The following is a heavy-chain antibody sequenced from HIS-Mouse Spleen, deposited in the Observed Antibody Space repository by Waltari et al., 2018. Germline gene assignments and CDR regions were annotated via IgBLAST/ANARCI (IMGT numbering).Heavy chain of an antibody. CDR2: IEYNGSKK. D-gene: IGHD2-21*02. J-gene: IGHJ4*02. CDR1: GFTFSSYA. V-gene: IGHV3-30-3*01. CDR3: ARDHEAYCGGDCYSGGGY. Sequence: QVQLVESGGGVVQPGRSLRLSCAASGFTFSSYAMHWVRQAPGKGLEWVAVIEYNGSKKYYAESVKCRFTISRDNSKSTLYLKMNSLRAEDTAVYYCARDHEAYCGGDCYSGGGYWGQGTLVTVSS.